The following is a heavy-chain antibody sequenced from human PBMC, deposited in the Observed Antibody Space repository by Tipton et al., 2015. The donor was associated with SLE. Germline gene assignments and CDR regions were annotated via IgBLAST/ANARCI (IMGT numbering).Heavy chain of an antibody. D-gene: IGHD3-22*01. CDR2: IYTSGST. CDR1: GGSISSGSYY. J-gene: IGHJ4*02. CDR3: ASQIPYYYDSSGYYYGYFDY. Sequence: TLSLTCTVSGGSISSGSYYWSWIRQPPGKGLEWIGRIYTSGSTNYNPSLKSRVTMSVDTSKNQFSPKLSSVTAADTAVYYCASQIPYYYDSSGYYYGYFDYWGQGTLVTVSS. V-gene: IGHV4-61*02.